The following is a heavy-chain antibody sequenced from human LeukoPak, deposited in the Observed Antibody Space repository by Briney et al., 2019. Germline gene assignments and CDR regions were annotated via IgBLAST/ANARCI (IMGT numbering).Heavy chain of an antibody. CDR3: ARDQSVRLLQTSSTYFKHVFAI. D-gene: IGHD6-13*01. J-gene: IGHJ3*02. CDR2: ISAYNSAYNGNT. Sequence: ASVKVSCKASGYTFINYGITWVRQAPGQGLEWMGWISAYNSAYNGNTHYAQKLQGRVTMTTDTSTSTAYMELRSLRFDDTAVYYCARDQSVRLLQTSSTYFKHVFAIWGQGSMVTVSS. CDR1: GYTFINYG. V-gene: IGHV1-18*01.